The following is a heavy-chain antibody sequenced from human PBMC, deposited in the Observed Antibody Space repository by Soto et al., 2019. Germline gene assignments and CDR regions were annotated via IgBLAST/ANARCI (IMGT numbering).Heavy chain of an antibody. CDR3: AREWSTSGDLDY. V-gene: IGHV3-30-3*01. CDR1: GFAFSSHS. D-gene: IGHD3-10*01. Sequence: QVQLVESGGGVVQPGRSLRLSCAASGFAFSSHSIQWVRHAPGKGLECVAVISYDGSIKYYADSVKGRFTISRDNSKNTAYLQMNSLRAEDTAVFYCAREWSTSGDLDYWGQGTLVIVSS. J-gene: IGHJ4*02. CDR2: ISYDGSIK.